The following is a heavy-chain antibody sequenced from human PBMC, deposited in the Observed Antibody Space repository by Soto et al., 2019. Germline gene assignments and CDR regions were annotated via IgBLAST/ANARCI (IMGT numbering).Heavy chain of an antibody. Sequence: SVKVSCKASGGTFSSYAISWVRQAPGQGLEWMGGIIPIFGTANYAQKFQGRVTITADESTSTAYMELSSLRSEDTAVYYCARVGYSRGNPWYYGMDVWGQGTTVTVSS. J-gene: IGHJ6*02. V-gene: IGHV1-69*13. CDR1: GGTFSSYA. D-gene: IGHD6-19*01. CDR2: IIPIFGTA. CDR3: ARVGYSRGNPWYYGMDV.